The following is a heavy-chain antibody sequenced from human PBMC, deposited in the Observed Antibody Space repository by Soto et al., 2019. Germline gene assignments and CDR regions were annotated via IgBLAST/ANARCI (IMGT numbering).Heavy chain of an antibody. CDR1: GDSISNGGYS. CDR2: IYHSGSA. J-gene: IGHJ4*02. D-gene: IGHD2-2*01. CDR3: ARGRLLPAVNFDY. Sequence: TLSLTCAVSGDSISNGGYSWRWIRQPPGKGLEWIGYIYHSGSASYNPSLKSRVTTSLAASKTHFSLQLSSVTAADTAVYFCARGRLLPAVNFDYWGQGTLVTVSS. V-gene: IGHV4-30-2*01.